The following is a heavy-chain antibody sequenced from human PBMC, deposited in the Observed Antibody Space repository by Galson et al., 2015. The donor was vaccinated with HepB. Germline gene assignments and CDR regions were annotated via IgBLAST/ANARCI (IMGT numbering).Heavy chain of an antibody. V-gene: IGHV3-66*01. CDR1: GFTVSSNY. Sequence: SLRLSCAASGFTVSSNYMSWVRQAPGKGLEWVSVIYSGGSTYYADSVKGRFTISRDNSKNTLYLQMNSLRAEDTAVYYCARGVDTAMGGDYFDYWGQGTLVTVSS. CDR3: ARGVDTAMGGDYFDY. D-gene: IGHD5-18*01. CDR2: IYSGGST. J-gene: IGHJ4*02.